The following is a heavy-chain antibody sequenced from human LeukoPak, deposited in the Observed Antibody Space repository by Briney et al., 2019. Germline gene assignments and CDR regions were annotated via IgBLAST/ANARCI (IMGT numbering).Heavy chain of an antibody. V-gene: IGHV3-23*01. CDR3: AKLSLSGRSQSADY. Sequence: PGGSLRLSCAASGFSFRNYAFQWVRQAPGKGLEWVSTISGGGDNTYYADSVKGRFTISRDNSKNTLFLQMNSLRAEDTAVYYCAKLSLSGRSQSADYWGQGTLVTVSS. CDR1: GFSFRNYA. CDR2: ISGGGDNT. D-gene: IGHD3-10*01. J-gene: IGHJ4*02.